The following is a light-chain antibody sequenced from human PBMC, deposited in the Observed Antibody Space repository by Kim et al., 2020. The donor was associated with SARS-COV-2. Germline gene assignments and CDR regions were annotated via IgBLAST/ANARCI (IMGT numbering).Light chain of an antibody. V-gene: IGKV1-27*01. Sequence: DIQMTQSPSSLSASVEDRVTITCRASQGISNYLAWYQQKPGKVPKLLIYAASTLQSGVPSRFSGSGSGTDFTLTINSLQPDDVATYYCQKYNSAARTFGQGTKVDI. CDR3: QKYNSAART. CDR2: AAS. CDR1: QGISNY. J-gene: IGKJ1*01.